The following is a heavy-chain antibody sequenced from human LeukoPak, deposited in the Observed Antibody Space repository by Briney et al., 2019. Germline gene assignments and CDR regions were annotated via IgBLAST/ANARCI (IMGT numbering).Heavy chain of an antibody. D-gene: IGHD1-26*01. V-gene: IGHV1-46*01. CDR2: INPSGGST. J-gene: IGHJ4*02. CDR1: GYTFTGNY. CDR3: ARETLRSRTFDY. Sequence: ASVKVSCKASGYTFTGNYMHWVRQAPGQGLEWMGIINPSGGSTSNAQKFQGRVTMTRDTSTSTVYMELSSLRSEDTAVYYCARETLRSRTFDYWGQGTLVTVSS.